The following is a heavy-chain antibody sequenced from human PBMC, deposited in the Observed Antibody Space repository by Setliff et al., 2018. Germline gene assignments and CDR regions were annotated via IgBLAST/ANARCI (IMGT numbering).Heavy chain of an antibody. D-gene: IGHD2-2*01. V-gene: IGHV1-69*10. Sequence: SVKVSCKASGGTFSSYAISWVRQAPGQGLEWMGGIIPILGIANYAQKFQGRVTMTRNTSISTAYMELSSLRSEDTAVYYCASDAGVGYCSSTSCSFSKRYYYYGMDVWGQGTTVTVSS. J-gene: IGHJ6*02. CDR2: IIPILGIA. CDR3: ASDAGVGYCSSTSCSFSKRYYYYGMDV. CDR1: GGTFSSYA.